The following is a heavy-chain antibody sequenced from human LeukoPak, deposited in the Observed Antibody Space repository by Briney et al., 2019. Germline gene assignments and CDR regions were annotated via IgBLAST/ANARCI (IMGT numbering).Heavy chain of an antibody. D-gene: IGHD3-22*01. J-gene: IGHJ4*02. V-gene: IGHV3-30*02. CDR2: IRYDGSRK. CDR3: AKDPTGYYYDSSGYYSGC. CDR1: GFTFSSYG. Sequence: GGSLRLSCAASGFTFSSYGMHWVRQAPGKGLEWVAFIRYDGSRKYYQDSVKGRFTNSRDNSKNTLHPQMNSLRTEDTAVYYCAKDPTGYYYDSSGYYSGCWGQGTLVTVSS.